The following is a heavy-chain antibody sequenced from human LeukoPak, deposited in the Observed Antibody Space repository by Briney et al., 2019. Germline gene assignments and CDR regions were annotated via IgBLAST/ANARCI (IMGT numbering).Heavy chain of an antibody. CDR3: ARIYCGGDCYAADY. Sequence: PGGSLRLSCAASGFTFSSYEMNWVSQTPGKGLEWVSYISSSGTTIYYADSVKGRFTISRDNARNSLYLQMNSLRAEDTAVYYCARIYCGGDCYAADYWGQGTLVTVSS. J-gene: IGHJ4*02. CDR1: GFTFSSYE. D-gene: IGHD2-21*02. V-gene: IGHV3-48*03. CDR2: ISSSGTTI.